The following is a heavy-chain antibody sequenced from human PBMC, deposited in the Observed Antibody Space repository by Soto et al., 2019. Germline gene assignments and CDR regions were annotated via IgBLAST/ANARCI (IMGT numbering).Heavy chain of an antibody. J-gene: IGHJ6*02. Sequence: ESGGGLVRPGGSLRLSCSASGFSISSAWMNWVRQAPGKGLEWDGRIKTKIEGETTHYAAPVNGRFTVSRDDSKNMLYLQMNSMKADDTALYYCTTGSVEGVWGQGTTVTVSS. CDR1: GFSISSAW. CDR3: TTGSVEGV. V-gene: IGHV3-15*07. D-gene: IGHD2-15*01. CDR2: IKTKIEGETT.